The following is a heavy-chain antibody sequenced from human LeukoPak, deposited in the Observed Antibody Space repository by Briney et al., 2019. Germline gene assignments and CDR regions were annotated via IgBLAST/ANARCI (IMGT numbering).Heavy chain of an antibody. Sequence: PSETLSLTCTVSGGSISTSSYYWGWIRQPPGKGLEWIGSIYYSGRTYYNPSLKSRVTISVDTSKNQFSLKLSSVTAADTAVHYCARENNYDSSGSIDHWGQGTLVTVSS. CDR3: ARENNYDSSGSIDH. CDR2: IYYSGRT. V-gene: IGHV4-39*07. D-gene: IGHD3-22*01. CDR1: GGSISTSSYY. J-gene: IGHJ4*02.